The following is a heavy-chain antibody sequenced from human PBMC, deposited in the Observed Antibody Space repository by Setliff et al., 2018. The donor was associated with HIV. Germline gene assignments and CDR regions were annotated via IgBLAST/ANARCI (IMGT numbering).Heavy chain of an antibody. V-gene: IGHV4-4*07. J-gene: IGHJ4*02. CDR3: ARSAYDILTGEWYFDY. CDR1: GGSISSYY. Sequence: SETLSLTCTVSGGSISSYYWSWIRQPAGKGLEWIGRINISGNTHYNPSLKSRVTMSVDTSKNQFSLKLSSVTAADTAVYYCARSAYDILTGEWYFDYWGQGTLVTVSS. CDR2: INISGNT. D-gene: IGHD3-9*01.